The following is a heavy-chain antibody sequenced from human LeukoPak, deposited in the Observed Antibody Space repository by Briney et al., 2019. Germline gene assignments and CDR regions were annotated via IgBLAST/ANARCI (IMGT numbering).Heavy chain of an antibody. Sequence: PSETLSLTCTVSGGSISSSGYYWGWIRQPPGKGLEWIGSIYYSGSTYYNPSLKSRVTISVDTSKNQFSLKLSSVTAADTAVYYCASAQWFGEFPYFDYWGQGTLVTVSS. CDR2: IYYSGST. CDR3: ASAQWFGEFPYFDY. D-gene: IGHD3-10*01. V-gene: IGHV4-39*01. CDR1: GGSISSSGYY. J-gene: IGHJ4*02.